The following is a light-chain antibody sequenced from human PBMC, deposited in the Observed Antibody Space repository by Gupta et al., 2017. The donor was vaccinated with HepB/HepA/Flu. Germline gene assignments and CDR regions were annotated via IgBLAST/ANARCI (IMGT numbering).Light chain of an antibody. CDR2: SNR. CDR3: ASWDDRLDGPV. V-gene: IGLV1-44*01. CDR1: SSNVGSNT. J-gene: IGLJ3*02. Sequence: QSMLTQPPSASGTPGQRVTISCFGSSSNVGSNTVNWYQHLPGTAPKVLIYSNRERPSGVPDRFSGSKSGTSASLAISGLRSGDEADYYCASWDDRLDGPVFGGGTKVTVL.